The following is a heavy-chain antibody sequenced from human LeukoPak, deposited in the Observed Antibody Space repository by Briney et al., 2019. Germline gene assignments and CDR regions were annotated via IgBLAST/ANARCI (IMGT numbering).Heavy chain of an antibody. V-gene: IGHV4-59*13. CDR2: IYYTGST. CDR1: GDSLNNFY. CDR3: ARAQFGDYFDY. D-gene: IGHD3-10*01. Sequence: SETLSLTCTVSGDSLNNFYWIWLRHPPGKGLEWIGYIYYTGSTKYSPSLKSRVTMSLDSSKSQFSLQVSSVTAADTAIYYCARAQFGDYFDYWGPGTLVTVSS. J-gene: IGHJ4*02.